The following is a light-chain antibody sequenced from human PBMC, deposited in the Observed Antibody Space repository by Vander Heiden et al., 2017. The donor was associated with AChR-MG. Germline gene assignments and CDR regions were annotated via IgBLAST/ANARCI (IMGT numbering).Light chain of an antibody. CDR2: DDT. V-gene: IGLV3-21*02. J-gene: IGLJ1*01. Sequence: SYVLTHPPSVSVAPCLPARITCGGNNIGSLRVHWNQQKPGQAPVLVIYDDTDRPSGIPERISGSHSGNTATLTISRVEVGDEADYYCQVWDNTSDHPGVFGTGTKVTVL. CDR3: QVWDNTSDHPGV. CDR1: NIGSLR.